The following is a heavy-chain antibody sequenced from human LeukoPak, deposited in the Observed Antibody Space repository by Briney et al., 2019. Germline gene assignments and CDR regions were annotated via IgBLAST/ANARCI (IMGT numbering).Heavy chain of an antibody. CDR3: ARGKYPSGSYVTLFDY. V-gene: IGHV4-39*07. Sequence: SETLSLTCTVSGGSISSSSYYWGWIRQPPGKGLGWIGSIYYSGSTYYNPSLKSRVTISVDTSKNQFSLKLSSVTAADTAVYYCARGKYPSGSYVTLFDYWGQGTLVTVSS. D-gene: IGHD1-26*01. J-gene: IGHJ4*02. CDR2: IYYSGST. CDR1: GGSISSSSYY.